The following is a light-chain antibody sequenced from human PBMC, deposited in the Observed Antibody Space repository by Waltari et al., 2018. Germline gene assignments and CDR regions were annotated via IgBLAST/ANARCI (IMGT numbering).Light chain of an antibody. CDR1: ALPKQY. V-gene: IGLV3-25*03. Sequence: SYELTQPPSVPVSPGQTARSTCSGDALPKQYVYWYQQKSGQAPILVMDKDRERPSGIPERFSGSSSGTTVTFTISGVQAGDEADYYCQSGDNSGTNRVLFGGGTKLTVL. J-gene: IGLJ2*01. CDR3: QSGDNSGTNRVL. CDR2: KDR.